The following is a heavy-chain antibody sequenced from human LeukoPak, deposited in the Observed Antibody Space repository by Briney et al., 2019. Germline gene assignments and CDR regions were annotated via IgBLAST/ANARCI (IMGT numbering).Heavy chain of an antibody. V-gene: IGHV3-30*18. CDR1: GFPFSGYA. CDR2: ISYDGSNK. J-gene: IGHJ3*02. CDR3: AKSGWSSSGYFAFDI. D-gene: IGHD3-22*01. Sequence: GGSLRLSCAASGFPFSGYAMHWVRQAPGKGLEWVAVISYDGSNKYYADSVKGRFTISRDNSKNTLYLQMNSLRAEDTAVYYCAKSGWSSSGYFAFDIWGQGTMVTVSS.